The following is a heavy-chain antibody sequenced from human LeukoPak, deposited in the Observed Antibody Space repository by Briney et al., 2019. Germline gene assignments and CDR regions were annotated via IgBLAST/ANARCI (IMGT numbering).Heavy chain of an antibody. CDR2: IYHSGRT. CDR3: AKLYDILTGTDY. V-gene: IGHV4-38-2*02. D-gene: IGHD3-9*01. CDR1: GDSISNGYY. J-gene: IGHJ4*02. Sequence: SETLSLTCTVSGDSISNGYYWGWIRQPPGKGLEWIASIYHSGRTYYNASLKSRVTISVDTSKNQFSLKLSSVTAADTAVYYCAKLYDILTGTDYWGQGTLVTVSS.